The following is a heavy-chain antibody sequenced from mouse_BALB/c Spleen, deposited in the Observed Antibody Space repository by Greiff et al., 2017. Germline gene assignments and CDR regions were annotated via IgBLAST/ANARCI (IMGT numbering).Heavy chain of an antibody. D-gene: IGHD1-1*01. CDR2: IRLKSNNYAT. CDR1: GFTFSNYW. CDR3: TRNYGSKDYAMDY. J-gene: IGHJ4*01. V-gene: IGHV6-6*02. Sequence: EVQLVESGGGLVQPGGSMKLSCVASGFTFSNYWMNWVRQSPEKGLEWVAEIRLKSNNYATHYAESVKGRFTISRDDSKSSVYLQMNNLRAEDTGIYYCTRNYGSKDYAMDYWGQGTSVTVSS.